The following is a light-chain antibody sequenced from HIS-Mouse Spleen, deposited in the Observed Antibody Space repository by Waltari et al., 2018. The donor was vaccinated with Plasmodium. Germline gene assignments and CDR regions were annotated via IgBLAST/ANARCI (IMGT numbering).Light chain of an antibody. Sequence: QSVLTQPPSASGTPGQRVPISCSGSSSNLGSTTVNWYQQLPGTAPKLLIYSNNQRPSGVPDRFSGSKSGTSASLAISGLQSEDEADYYCAAWDDSLNGPVFGGGTKLTVL. J-gene: IGLJ2*01. CDR3: AAWDDSLNGPV. V-gene: IGLV1-44*01. CDR1: SSNLGSTT. CDR2: SNN.